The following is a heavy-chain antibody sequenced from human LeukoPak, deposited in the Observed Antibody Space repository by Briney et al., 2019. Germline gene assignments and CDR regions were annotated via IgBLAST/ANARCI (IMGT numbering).Heavy chain of an antibody. Sequence: PSETLSLTCTVSGGSISSYCWSWIRQPAGKGLEWIGRIYTSGSTNYNPSLKSRVTMSVDTSKNQFSLKLSSVTAADTAVYYCARHPIITIAGRYFDYWGQGTLVTVSS. CDR3: ARHPIITIAGRYFDY. J-gene: IGHJ4*02. CDR2: IYTSGST. CDR1: GGSISSYC. D-gene: IGHD3-10*01. V-gene: IGHV4-4*07.